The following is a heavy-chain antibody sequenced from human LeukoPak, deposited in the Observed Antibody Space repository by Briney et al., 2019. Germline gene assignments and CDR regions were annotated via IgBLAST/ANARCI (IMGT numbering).Heavy chain of an antibody. CDR2: ISPYNGNT. CDR1: NYTFIRYG. J-gene: IGHJ5*02. D-gene: IGHD3-10*01. Sequence: GASVKVSCEASNYTFIRYGITWVRQAPGQGLEWLAWISPYNGNTKYAQKFQGRVTMTTGTSTSTAYMELRSLRSDDTAVYYCARAYSWVREFDPWGQGTLVTVSS. CDR3: ARAYSWVREFDP. V-gene: IGHV1-18*01.